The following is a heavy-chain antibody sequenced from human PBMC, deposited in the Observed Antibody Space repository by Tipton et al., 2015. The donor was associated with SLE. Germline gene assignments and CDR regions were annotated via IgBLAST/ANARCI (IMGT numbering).Heavy chain of an antibody. J-gene: IGHJ4*02. CDR1: GFTFSSYS. Sequence: LRLSCAASGFTFSSYSMNWVRQAPGKGLEWVSYISSSSSTIYYADSVKGRFTISRDNAKNSLYLQMNSLRAEDTAVYYCARDEYSSGWYPFDYWGQGTLVTVSS. CDR3: ARDEYSSGWYPFDY. V-gene: IGHV3-48*01. D-gene: IGHD6-19*01. CDR2: ISSSSSTI.